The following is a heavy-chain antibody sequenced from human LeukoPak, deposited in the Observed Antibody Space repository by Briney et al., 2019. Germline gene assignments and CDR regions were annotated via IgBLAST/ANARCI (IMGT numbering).Heavy chain of an antibody. D-gene: IGHD6-6*01. CDR1: GYSISSGYY. CDR2: IYHSGST. V-gene: IGHV4-38-2*02. Sequence: SETLSLTCTVSGYSISSGYYWGWIRQPPGKGLEWIGYIYHSGSTYYNPSLKSRVTISVDRSKNQFSLKLSSVTAADTAVYYCARDGAPPGAFDIWGQGTMVTVSS. J-gene: IGHJ3*02. CDR3: ARDGAPPGAFDI.